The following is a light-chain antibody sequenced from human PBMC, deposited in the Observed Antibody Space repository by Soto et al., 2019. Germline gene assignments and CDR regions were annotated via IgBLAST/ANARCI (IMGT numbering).Light chain of an antibody. CDR3: QQRSNWPLFT. J-gene: IGKJ3*01. Sequence: EIVLTQSPATLSLSPGERATLSCRASQSVSSNLAWYQQKPGQAPRLLIYDASNRATGIPARFSGSGSGTDFTLTISSLEPEDVAVYYCQQRSNWPLFTFGPGTKVDIK. CDR1: QSVSSN. CDR2: DAS. V-gene: IGKV3-11*01.